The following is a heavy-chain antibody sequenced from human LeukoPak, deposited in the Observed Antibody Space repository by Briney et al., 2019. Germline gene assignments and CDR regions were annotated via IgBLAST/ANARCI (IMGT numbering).Heavy chain of an antibody. CDR3: GGGRNYYYGMDV. J-gene: IGHJ6*02. Sequence: GVSLRLSCAASGFSFSSYSMNWVRHAPGKGLEGGSSISSSSSYIYYADSVKGRFTISRDNAKNSLYLQMNSLRAEDTAVYYCGGGRNYYYGMDVWGQGTTVTVSS. V-gene: IGHV3-21*01. D-gene: IGHD3-16*01. CDR2: ISSSSSYI. CDR1: GFSFSSYS.